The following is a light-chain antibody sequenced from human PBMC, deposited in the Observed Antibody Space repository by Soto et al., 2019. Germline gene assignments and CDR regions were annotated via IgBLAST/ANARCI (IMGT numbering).Light chain of an antibody. Sequence: DIHMTQSPSSLSASVGDRVTISFLASQSISSYLNWHQQKPGTAPRLLIYRASSVRSGVPPSFGGSGPGEDFTLTISSLQPDVFATYYCQQYSCRPAFGQGTKVDI. CDR2: RAS. CDR3: QQYSCRPA. J-gene: IGKJ1*01. V-gene: IGKV1-5*01. CDR1: QSISSY.